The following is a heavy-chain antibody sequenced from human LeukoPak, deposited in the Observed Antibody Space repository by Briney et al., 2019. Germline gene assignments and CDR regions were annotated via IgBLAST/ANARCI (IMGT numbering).Heavy chain of an antibody. CDR1: GYTFTSYG. J-gene: IGHJ6*02. V-gene: IGHV1-18*01. CDR3: ARERNYDSLNGMDV. CDR2: ISAYNGNT. Sequence: ASVKVSCKASGYTFTSYGISWVRQAPGQGLEWMGWISAYNGNTNYAQKLQGRVTMTTDTSTSTAYMELRSLRSDDTAVYYCARERNYDSLNGMDVWGQGTTVTVSS. D-gene: IGHD3-3*01.